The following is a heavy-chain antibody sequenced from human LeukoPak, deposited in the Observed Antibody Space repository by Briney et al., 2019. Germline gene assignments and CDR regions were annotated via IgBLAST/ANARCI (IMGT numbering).Heavy chain of an antibody. Sequence: SETLSLTCTLSGGSISSYYWRWIRQPPGKGLEWIGYIYYSGSTNYNPSVKSRVTISVDTSKNQFSLKLSSVTAADTAVDYCARAGGSYFHSFDYWGQGTLVTVSS. J-gene: IGHJ4*02. CDR3: ARAGGSYFHSFDY. V-gene: IGHV4-59*08. CDR2: IYYSGST. CDR1: GGSISSYY. D-gene: IGHD1-26*01.